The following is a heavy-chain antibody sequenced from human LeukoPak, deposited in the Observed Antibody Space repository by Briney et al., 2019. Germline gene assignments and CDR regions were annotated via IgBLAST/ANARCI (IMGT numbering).Heavy chain of an antibody. Sequence: ASVKVSCKASGYTFTNYALHWVRQAPGQRLEWMGWTNGATGNTKFSQDFEGRLTITIDTSASTAYMELSSLRSEDTAVYYCARSPGGNARTWLDYWGQGTLVTVSS. CDR1: GYTFTNYA. CDR3: ARSPGGNARTWLDY. J-gene: IGHJ4*02. D-gene: IGHD4-23*01. V-gene: IGHV1-3*02. CDR2: TNGATGNT.